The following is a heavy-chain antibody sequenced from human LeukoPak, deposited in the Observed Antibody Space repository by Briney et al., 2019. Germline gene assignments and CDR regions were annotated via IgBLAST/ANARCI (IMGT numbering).Heavy chain of an antibody. CDR3: AKDSRDYYDSSGYFDY. J-gene: IGHJ4*02. Sequence: GGSLRLSCAASGFTFDDYGMSWVRQAPGKGLEWVSGINWNGGSTGYADSVKGRFTISRDNAKNSLYLQMNSLRAEDTALYYCAKDSRDYYDSSGYFDYWGQGTLVAVSS. V-gene: IGHV3-20*04. CDR2: INWNGGST. CDR1: GFTFDDYG. D-gene: IGHD3-22*01.